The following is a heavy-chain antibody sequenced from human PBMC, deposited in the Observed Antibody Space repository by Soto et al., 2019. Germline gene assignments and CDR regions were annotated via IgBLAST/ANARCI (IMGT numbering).Heavy chain of an antibody. J-gene: IGHJ4*02. CDR3: AMGVQLWSHYFDY. CDR1: GGSISSYY. D-gene: IGHD5-18*01. CDR2: TYYRGST. Sequence: SETLSPTCTVSGGSISSYYWSWIRPPPGEGLEWTGYTYYRGSTNYHPSLKSRVPISVDTSKNQFSLKLSSVNAADTAVYYCAMGVQLWSHYFDYRGQGTLGTVSS. V-gene: IGHV4-59*01.